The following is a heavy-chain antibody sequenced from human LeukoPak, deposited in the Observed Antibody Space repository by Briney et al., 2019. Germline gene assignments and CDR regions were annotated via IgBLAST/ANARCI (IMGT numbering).Heavy chain of an antibody. D-gene: IGHD6-6*01. J-gene: IGHJ5*02. CDR1: GYTFTGYY. CDR2: INPNSGGT. Sequence: EASVKVSCKASGYTFTGYYMHWVRQAPGQGLEWMGWINPNSGGTNYAQKFQGRVTMTRDTSISTAYMELSRLRSDDTAVYYCARGGLIAARILEVDPWGQGTLVTVSS. CDR3: ARGGLIAARILEVDP. V-gene: IGHV1-2*02.